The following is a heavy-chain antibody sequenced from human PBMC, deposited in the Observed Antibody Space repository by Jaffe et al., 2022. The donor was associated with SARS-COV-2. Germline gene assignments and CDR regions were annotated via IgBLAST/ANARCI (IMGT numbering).Heavy chain of an antibody. CDR3: ARHDLSRQCSSTSCYVGTWFDP. V-gene: IGHV5-51*01. Sequence: DVQMVQSRADVKKPGESLKITCEGSGYSFSNYWIGWVRQVPGKGLEWMGIINPRDSDTVYSPSFQGRVTLSVDTSINTAFLTLSDLKASDTAMYYCARHDLSRQCSSTSCYVGTWFDPWGQGTQVTVSS. CDR2: INPRDSDT. CDR1: GYSFSNYW. D-gene: IGHD2-2*01. J-gene: IGHJ5*02.